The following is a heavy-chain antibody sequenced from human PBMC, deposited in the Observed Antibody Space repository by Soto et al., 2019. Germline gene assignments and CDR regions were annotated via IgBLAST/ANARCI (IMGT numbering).Heavy chain of an antibody. CDR1: GFTFSSYA. Sequence: QVQLVESGGGVVQPGRSLRLSCAASGFTFSSYAMHWVRQAPGKGLEWVAVISYDGSNKYYADSVKGRFTISRDNSKNTLYLQMNSLRAEDTAVYYCASGSYGYYYYGMHVWGQGTTVTVSS. J-gene: IGHJ6*02. CDR3: ASGSYGYYYYGMHV. CDR2: ISYDGSNK. D-gene: IGHD1-26*01. V-gene: IGHV3-30-3*01.